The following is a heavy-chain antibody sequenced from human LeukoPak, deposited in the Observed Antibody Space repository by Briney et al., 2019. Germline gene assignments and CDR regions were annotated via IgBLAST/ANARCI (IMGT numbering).Heavy chain of an antibody. Sequence: GGSLRLSCAASGFTFTTYNMNWVRQAPGKGLEWIASITTSGDYIYYADSVKGRFTISRDNAKNSLSMELNSLRSDDTAVYYCARGHYDVLAASYKWTPDYWGQGTLVTVSS. CDR3: ARGHYDVLAASYKWTPDY. D-gene: IGHD3-9*01. V-gene: IGHV3-21*04. J-gene: IGHJ4*02. CDR1: GFTFTTYN. CDR2: ITTSGDYI.